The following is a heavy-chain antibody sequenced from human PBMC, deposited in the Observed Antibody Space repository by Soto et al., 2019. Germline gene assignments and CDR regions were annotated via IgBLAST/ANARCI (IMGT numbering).Heavy chain of an antibody. CDR2: IYWNDDK. J-gene: IGHJ5*02. V-gene: IGHV2-5*01. Sequence: QITLKESGPTLVKPTQTLTLTCIFSGFSLRTSGVGVGWIRQPPGKALEWLGFIYWNDDKRYSPSLKSRLTITQDTSNNPVVVTMTNMDPVDTATYYRAKSGSSGWYGWFDPWGQGTLVTVSS. CDR1: GFSLRTSGVG. CDR3: AKSGSSGWYGWFDP. D-gene: IGHD6-19*01.